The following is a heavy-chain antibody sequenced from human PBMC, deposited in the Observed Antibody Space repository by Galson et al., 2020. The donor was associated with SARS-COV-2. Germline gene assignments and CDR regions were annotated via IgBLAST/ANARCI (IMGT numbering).Heavy chain of an antibody. V-gene: IGHV3-48*04. CDR2: ISSSSSTI. CDR1: GFTFSSYS. J-gene: IGHJ6*02. Sequence: GSLRLSCAASGFTFSSYSMNWVRQAPGKGLEWVSYISSSSSTIYYADSVKGRFTISRDNAKNSRYLQMNSLRAEDTAVYYCASEYFQGVIITDYYDGMDVWGQGTTVTVSS. CDR3: ASEYFQGVIITDYYDGMDV. D-gene: IGHD3-10*01.